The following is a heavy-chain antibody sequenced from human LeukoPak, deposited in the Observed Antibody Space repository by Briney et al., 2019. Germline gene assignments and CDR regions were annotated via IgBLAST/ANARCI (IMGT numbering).Heavy chain of an antibody. D-gene: IGHD3-16*01. V-gene: IGHV3-43D*03. CDR3: AKLGPGGVDY. CDR2: ISWDGGST. Sequence: GGSLRLSCAASGFTFDDYAMHWVRQAPGKGLEWVSLISWDGGSTYYADSVKGRFTISRDNSKNSLYLQMNGLRAEDTALYYCAKLGPGGVDYWGQGTLVTVSS. J-gene: IGHJ4*02. CDR1: GFTFDDYA.